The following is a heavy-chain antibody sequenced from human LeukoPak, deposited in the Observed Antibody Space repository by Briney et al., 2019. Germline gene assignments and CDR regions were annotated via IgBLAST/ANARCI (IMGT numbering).Heavy chain of an antibody. Sequence: PSETLSLTCTVSGGSISSYYWSWIRQPPGKGLEWIGYIYYSGSTNYNPSLKSRVTISVDTSKNQFSLKLSSVTAADTAVYYCARDDSRGGGIMDVWGKGTTVTVSS. V-gene: IGHV4-59*01. CDR1: GGSISSYY. D-gene: IGHD4-23*01. CDR3: ARDDSRGGGIMDV. J-gene: IGHJ6*03. CDR2: IYYSGST.